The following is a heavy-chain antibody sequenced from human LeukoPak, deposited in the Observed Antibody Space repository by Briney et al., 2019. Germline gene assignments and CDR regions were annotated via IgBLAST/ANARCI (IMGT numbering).Heavy chain of an antibody. D-gene: IGHD2-2*01. J-gene: IGHJ4*02. CDR1: GFTFSSYA. CDR2: ISYDGSNK. V-gene: IGHV3-30*04. Sequence: GGSLRLSCAASGFTFSSYAMHWVRQAPGKGLEWVAVISYDGSNKYYADSVKGRFTISRDNSKNTLYLQMNSLRAEGTAVYYCALQGSTSPFDYWGEGTLVTVLS. CDR3: ALQGSTSPFDY.